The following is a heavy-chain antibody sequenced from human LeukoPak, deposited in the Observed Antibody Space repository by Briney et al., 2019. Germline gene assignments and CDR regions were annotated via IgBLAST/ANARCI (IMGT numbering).Heavy chain of an antibody. CDR1: GFTFSSYG. J-gene: IGHJ4*02. Sequence: PGRSLRLSCAASGFTFSSYGMHWVRQAPGKGLEWVAVISYDGSNKYYADSVKGRFTISRDNSKNTLYLQMNSLRAEDTAVYYCAKQAAAVGGAFDYWGQGTLVTVSS. CDR2: ISYDGSNK. CDR3: AKQAAAVGGAFDY. V-gene: IGHV3-30*18. D-gene: IGHD6-13*01.